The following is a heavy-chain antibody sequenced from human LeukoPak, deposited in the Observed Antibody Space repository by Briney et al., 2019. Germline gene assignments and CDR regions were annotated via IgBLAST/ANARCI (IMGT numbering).Heavy chain of an antibody. CDR2: IIPILGIA. CDR3: ARSGWNQSWFDP. Sequence: SVKVSCKASGGTFSSHTISWVRQAPGQGLEWMGRIIPILGIANYAQKFQGRVTITADKSTSTAYMELSSLRSEDTAVYYCARSGWNQSWFDPWGQGTLVTVSS. D-gene: IGHD1-14*01. CDR1: GGTFSSHT. J-gene: IGHJ5*02. V-gene: IGHV1-69*02.